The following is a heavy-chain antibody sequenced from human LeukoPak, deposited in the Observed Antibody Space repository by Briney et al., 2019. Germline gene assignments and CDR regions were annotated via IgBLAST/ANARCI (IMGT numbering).Heavy chain of an antibody. V-gene: IGHV4-61*02. Sequence: SETLSLTCTVSGGSISSGSYYWSWIRQPAGKGLEWVGRIHTSGSTNYNPSLKSRVTISTDTSKNQFSLNLSSVTAADTAVHYCARRDSSSTWSSFDDWGQGTLVTVSS. CDR1: GGSISSGSYY. J-gene: IGHJ4*02. D-gene: IGHD6-13*01. CDR2: IHTSGST. CDR3: ARRDSSSTWSSFDD.